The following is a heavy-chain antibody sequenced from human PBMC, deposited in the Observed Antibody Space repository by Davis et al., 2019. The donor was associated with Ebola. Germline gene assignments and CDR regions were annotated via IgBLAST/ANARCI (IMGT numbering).Heavy chain of an antibody. Sequence: GALSPSCAASGFTFSNYDMHWVRQPTGKGLEWVSTIGTAGDTYYPGSVKGRFTISRENAKNSLFLQMNSLRAEDTAVYYCARDSPGYGDPGWFDPWGQGTLVTVSS. CDR1: GFTFSNYD. J-gene: IGHJ5*02. CDR3: ARDSPGYGDPGWFDP. CDR2: IGTAGDT. D-gene: IGHD4-17*01. V-gene: IGHV3-13*01.